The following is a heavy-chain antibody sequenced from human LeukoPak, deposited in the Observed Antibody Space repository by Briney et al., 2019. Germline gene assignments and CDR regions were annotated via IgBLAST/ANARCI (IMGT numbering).Heavy chain of an antibody. D-gene: IGHD6-13*01. J-gene: IGHJ3*02. CDR3: AGRGSSWFNAFDI. Sequence: GGSLRLSCEGSGFTFSNYWMGWVRQAPGKGLQWVANIKTDGSEKYYVDSVKGRFTISRDNAKKSLYLQMNSLRAEDTAVYYCAGRGSSWFNAFDIWGQGTMVTVSS. V-gene: IGHV3-7*01. CDR1: GFTFSNYW. CDR2: IKTDGSEK.